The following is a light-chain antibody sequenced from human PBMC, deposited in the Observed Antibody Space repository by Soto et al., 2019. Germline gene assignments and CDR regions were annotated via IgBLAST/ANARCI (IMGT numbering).Light chain of an antibody. J-gene: IGKJ1*01. CDR1: QSISSW. CDR2: KAS. V-gene: IGKV1-5*03. Sequence: DIQMTQSPSTLSASVGERVTITCRASQSISSWLAWYQQRPGKAPKLLIYKASNLESGVPSRFSGSGSGTELTLTISSLHPDEFATYYCQQYYTYPWTFGPGTKVDIK. CDR3: QQYYTYPWT.